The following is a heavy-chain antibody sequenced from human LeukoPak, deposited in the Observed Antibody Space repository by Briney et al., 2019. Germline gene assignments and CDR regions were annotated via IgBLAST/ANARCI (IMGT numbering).Heavy chain of an antibody. CDR3: ARISGSLYYYGMDV. V-gene: IGHV4-38-2*02. CDR1: GYSISSGYY. Sequence: SETLSLTCTVSGYSISSGYYWGWIRQPPGKGLEWIGSIYHSGSTYYNPSLKSRVTISVDTSKNQFSLKLSSVTAADTAVYYCARISGSLYYYGMDVWGQGTTVTVSS. J-gene: IGHJ6*02. D-gene: IGHD1-26*01. CDR2: IYHSGST.